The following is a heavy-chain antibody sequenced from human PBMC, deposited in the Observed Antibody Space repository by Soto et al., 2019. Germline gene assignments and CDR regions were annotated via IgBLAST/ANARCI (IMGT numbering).Heavy chain of an antibody. V-gene: IGHV3-74*01. CDR3: ASLSAPVDY. Sequence: VGSLRLSCAASGFTFSSYWMHWVRQVPGKGMEWVSKIDSNGIMTDYADSVKGRFSISRDNARNSLYLQMDSLTVEDTAVYHCASLSAPVDYWGQGTLVTVSS. D-gene: IGHD2-2*01. CDR2: IDSNGIMT. CDR1: GFTFSSYW. J-gene: IGHJ4*01.